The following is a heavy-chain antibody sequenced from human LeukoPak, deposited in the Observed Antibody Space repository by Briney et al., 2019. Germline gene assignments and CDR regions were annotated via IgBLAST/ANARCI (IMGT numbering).Heavy chain of an antibody. CDR2: IYTRGST. CDR3: ARDKSYDYVWGSYRPTNWFDP. Sequence: PSQTLSLTCTVSGVSISSGSYYWRWVRQPAGKGLEWIGRIYTRGSTNYNPSLKSRVTISVDTSKNQFSLKLSSVTAADTAVYYCARDKSYDYVWGSYRPTNWFDPWGQGTLVTVSS. V-gene: IGHV4-61*02. D-gene: IGHD3-16*02. CDR1: GVSISSGSYY. J-gene: IGHJ5*02.